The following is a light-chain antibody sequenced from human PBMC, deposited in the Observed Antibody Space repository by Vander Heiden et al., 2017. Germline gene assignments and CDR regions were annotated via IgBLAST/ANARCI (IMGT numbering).Light chain of an antibody. V-gene: IGKV3-15*01. J-gene: IGKJ5*01. Sequence: EIVLTQSPAPLSVSPGETATLSCGASQSVSSSNLAWYQHKPGQAPRLLIYGVSTRATGVPARFSGGGSGTEFTLTISSLQSEDFALYYCQQYNNWPPSITFGQGTRLEIK. CDR2: GVS. CDR1: QSVSSSN. CDR3: QQYNNWPPSIT.